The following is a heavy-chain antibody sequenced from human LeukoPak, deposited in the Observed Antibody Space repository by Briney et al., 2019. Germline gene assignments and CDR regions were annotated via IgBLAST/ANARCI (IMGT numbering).Heavy chain of an antibody. D-gene: IGHD3-16*02. CDR1: GYTFTSYD. CDR3: ARLKGYVWGSYRELYYFDY. Sequence: ASVKVSCKASGYTFTSYDINWVRQATGQGLEWMGWISAYNGNTNYAQKLQGRVTMTTDTSTSTAYMELRSLRSDDTAVYYCARLKGYVWGSYRELYYFDYWGQGTLVTVSS. CDR2: ISAYNGNT. V-gene: IGHV1-18*01. J-gene: IGHJ4*02.